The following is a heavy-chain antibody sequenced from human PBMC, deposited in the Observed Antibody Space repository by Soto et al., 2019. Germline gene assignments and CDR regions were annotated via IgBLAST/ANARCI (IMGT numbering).Heavy chain of an antibody. V-gene: IGHV4-59*01. D-gene: IGHD6-19*01. CDR1: GGSISGSY. J-gene: IGHJ4*02. CDR2: VYYTGST. CDR3: AKEGSGWYYFDY. Sequence: SETLSLTCSVSGGSISGSYWSWIRQSPGKGLEWLGYVYYTGSTNYSPSLRSRVSISVDTSKNEFSLRLSSVTAADTAVYFCAKEGSGWYYFDYWGQGTLVTVSS.